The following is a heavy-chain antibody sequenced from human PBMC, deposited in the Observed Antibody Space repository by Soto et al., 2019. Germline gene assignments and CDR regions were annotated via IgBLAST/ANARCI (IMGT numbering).Heavy chain of an antibody. D-gene: IGHD4-17*01. CDR1: GGSISSYY. J-gene: IGHJ6*02. V-gene: IGHV4-59*01. Sequence: SETLSLTCTVSGGSISSYYWSWIRQPPGKGLEWIGYIYYSGSTNYNPSLKSRVTISVDTSKNQFSLKLSSVTAADTAVYYCARDRGWMTTVTKYYYYYGMDVWGQGTTVTVSS. CDR3: ARDRGWMTTVTKYYYYYGMDV. CDR2: IYYSGST.